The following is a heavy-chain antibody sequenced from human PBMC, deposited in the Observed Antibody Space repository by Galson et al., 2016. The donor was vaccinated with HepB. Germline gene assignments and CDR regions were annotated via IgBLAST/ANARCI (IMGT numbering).Heavy chain of an antibody. CDR3: ARLGFYSGSGTYYNGALGH. D-gene: IGHD3-10*01. CDR2: LIPISGTA. CDR1: GGTFISYA. V-gene: IGHV1-69*13. J-gene: IGHJ4*02. Sequence: SVKVSCKASGGTFISYALSWVRQAPGQGLEWVGGLIPISGTADYAQKFQGRVTINVDESRSTAYMELSSLRSEDTAVYYCARLGFYSGSGTYYNGALGHWGQGTLVTVSS.